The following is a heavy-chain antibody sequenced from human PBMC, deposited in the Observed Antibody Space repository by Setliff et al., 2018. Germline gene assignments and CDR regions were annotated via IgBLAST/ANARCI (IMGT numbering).Heavy chain of an antibody. CDR2: IKQEGSEK. D-gene: IGHD3-16*01. CDR1: GLTFSSYW. CDR3: ARDGGEY. V-gene: IGHV3-7*01. J-gene: IGHJ4*02. Sequence: HPGGSLRLSCAASGLTFSSYWMSWVRQAPGKGLEWVANIKQEGSEKYYVDSVKGRFTISRDNAKNSLYLQMNSLRAEDTAVYYCARDGGEYWGQGTLVTVSS.